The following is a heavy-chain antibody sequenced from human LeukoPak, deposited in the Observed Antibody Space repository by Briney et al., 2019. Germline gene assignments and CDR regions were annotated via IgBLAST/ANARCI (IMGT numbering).Heavy chain of an antibody. CDR1: GFDLTTYA. Sequence: PGGSLRLSCAASGFDLTTYAMTWVRQAPAKGLEWVSSIRIGGGGTYYADSVKGRFTISRDNAKNTLSLQMNSLRAEDTGVYYCARAPSEIGGYYPEYFRHWGQGTLVTVSS. CDR2: IRIGGGGT. D-gene: IGHD3-22*01. V-gene: IGHV3-23*01. J-gene: IGHJ1*01. CDR3: ARAPSEIGGYYPEYFRH.